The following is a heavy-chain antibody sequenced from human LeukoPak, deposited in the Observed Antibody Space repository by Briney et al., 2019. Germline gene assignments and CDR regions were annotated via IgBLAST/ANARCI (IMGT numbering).Heavy chain of an antibody. Sequence: PSEALSLTCIISGGSISGSYWSWIRQPPGKGLEWIGYISQSGSTNYNSSLKSRVTISRDTSKNQIALTLSSVTAADTAVYYCARNLDANWGQGTLVTVSS. CDR1: GGSISGSY. CDR3: ARNLDAN. J-gene: IGHJ4*02. D-gene: IGHD1-1*01. CDR2: ISQSGST. V-gene: IGHV4-59*01.